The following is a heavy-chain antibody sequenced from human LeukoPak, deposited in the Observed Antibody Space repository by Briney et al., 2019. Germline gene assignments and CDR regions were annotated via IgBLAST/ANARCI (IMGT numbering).Heavy chain of an antibody. D-gene: IGHD3-22*01. V-gene: IGHV4-34*01. CDR1: GGSFSGYY. CDR2: INHSGST. Sequence: SSETLSLTCAVYGGSFSGYYWSWIRQPPGKGLEWIGEINHSGSTNYNPSLKSRVTISVDTSKNQFSLKLSSVTAADTAVYYCAKDHNHPDSSGYYYTCFDYWGQGTLVTVSS. CDR3: AKDHNHPDSSGYYYTCFDY. J-gene: IGHJ4*02.